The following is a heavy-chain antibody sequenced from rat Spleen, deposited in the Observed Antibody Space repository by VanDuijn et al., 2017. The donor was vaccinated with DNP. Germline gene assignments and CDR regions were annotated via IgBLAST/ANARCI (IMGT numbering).Heavy chain of an antibody. CDR3: ARRPNYGGYADYFDY. V-gene: IGHV4-2*01. J-gene: IGHJ2*01. D-gene: IGHD1-11*01. Sequence: EVKLVESGGGLVQPGRSLKLSCAASGFNFNDYWMGWVRQAPGKGLEWIGQINKDSSTITYIPSLKDKFTISRHNDQNTLYLQMSKLGSEDTAIYYCARRPNYGGYADYFDYWGQGVMVTVSS. CDR1: GFNFNDYW. CDR2: INKDSSTI.